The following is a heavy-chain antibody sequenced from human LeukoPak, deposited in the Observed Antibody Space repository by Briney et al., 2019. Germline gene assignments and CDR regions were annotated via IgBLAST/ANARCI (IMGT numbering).Heavy chain of an antibody. Sequence: SETLSLTCTVSGGSISSGGYYWSWIRQHPGKGLEWIGYIYYSGSTYYNPSLKSRVTISVDTSKNQFSLKLNSVTAADTAVYYCARVAPDNWFDPWGQGTLVTVSS. CDR2: IYYSGST. CDR3: ARVAPDNWFDP. CDR1: GGSISSGGYY. J-gene: IGHJ5*02. D-gene: IGHD5-12*01. V-gene: IGHV4-31*03.